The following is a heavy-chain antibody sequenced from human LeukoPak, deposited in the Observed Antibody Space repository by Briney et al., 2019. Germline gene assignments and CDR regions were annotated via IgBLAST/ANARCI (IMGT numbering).Heavy chain of an antibody. CDR1: GGSISSSSYY. J-gene: IGHJ4*02. D-gene: IGHD5-18*01. CDR3: ARVRYSYGAEQYYFDY. V-gene: IGHV4-39*07. CDR2: IYYSGST. Sequence: PSETLSLTCTVSGGSISSSSYYWGWIRQPPGKGLEWIGSIYYSGSTYYNPSLKSRVTISVDTSKNQFSLKLSSVTAADTAVYYCARVRYSYGAEQYYFDYWGQGTLVTVSS.